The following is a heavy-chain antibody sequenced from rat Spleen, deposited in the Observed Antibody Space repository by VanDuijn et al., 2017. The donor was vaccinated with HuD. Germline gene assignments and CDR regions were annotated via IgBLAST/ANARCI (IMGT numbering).Heavy chain of an antibody. V-gene: IGHV5-7*01. CDR3: ARRYYGYTYFDY. Sequence: EVQLLESGGGLVQPGRSLKLSCAASGFAFSDYAMAWVRQAPGKGLEWVTTITNDGTSTYYRDYVKGRFSISRDNAKSALSLQMDSLRSEDTATYYCARRYYGYTYFDYWGQGVMVTVSS. D-gene: IGHD1-6*01. CDR2: ITNDGTST. J-gene: IGHJ2*01. CDR1: GFAFSDYA.